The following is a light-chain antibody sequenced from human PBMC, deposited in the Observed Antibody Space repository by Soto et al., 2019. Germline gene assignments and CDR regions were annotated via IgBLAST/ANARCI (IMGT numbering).Light chain of an antibody. CDR2: LEDSGSY. V-gene: IGLV4-60*02. CDR3: ETWDSTTRV. J-gene: IGLJ3*02. CDR1: SGHSSYN. Sequence: QPVLTQSSSASASLGSSVKLTCSLSSGHSSYNIAWHQQQPGKAPRHLMGLEDSGSYNKGSGVPDRFSGSSSGADRYLTISNLQYEDEADYYCETWDSTTRVFGGGTKLTVL.